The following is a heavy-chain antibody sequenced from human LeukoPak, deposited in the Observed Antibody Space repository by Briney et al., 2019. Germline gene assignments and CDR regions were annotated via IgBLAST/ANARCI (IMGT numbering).Heavy chain of an antibody. V-gene: IGHV3-23*01. D-gene: IGHD3-22*01. Sequence: GSLRLSCAASGFTFSNYGMTWIRQAPGKGLEWVSAISSSGGITYYADSVKGRFTISRDNSKNTLYLQMNSLRGEDTAVYYCARILDHYDFPNNWFDPWGQGTQVTVSS. CDR2: ISSSGGIT. CDR3: ARILDHYDFPNNWFDP. CDR1: GFTFSNYG. J-gene: IGHJ5*02.